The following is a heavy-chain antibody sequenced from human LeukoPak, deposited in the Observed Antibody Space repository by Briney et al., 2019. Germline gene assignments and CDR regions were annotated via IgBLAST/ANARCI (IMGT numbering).Heavy chain of an antibody. CDR3: AKIVVVVAATHDAFVI. Sequence: GGSLRLSCAASGFTFSSYAMSWVRQAPGKGLEWVSAISGSGGSTYYADSVKGRFTISRDNSKNTLYLQMNSLRAEDTAVYYCAKIVVVVAATHDAFVIWGQGTMVTVSS. CDR1: GFTFSSYA. CDR2: ISGSGGST. D-gene: IGHD2-15*01. V-gene: IGHV3-23*01. J-gene: IGHJ3*02.